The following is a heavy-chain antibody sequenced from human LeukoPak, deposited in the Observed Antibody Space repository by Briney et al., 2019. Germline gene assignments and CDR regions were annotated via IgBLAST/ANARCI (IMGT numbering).Heavy chain of an antibody. V-gene: IGHV3-30-3*01. J-gene: IGHJ4*02. CDR2: VSYDGGSK. CDR3: ARVKGGIAAAGNYFDY. D-gene: IGHD6-13*01. Sequence: GGSLRLSCAASGFAFSSYAMHWVRQGPGKGLEWVALVSYDGGSKYYSDSVKGRITISRDNSKNTLHLQMNSLRTEDTAVYYCARVKGGIAAAGNYFDYWGQGTLVTVSS. CDR1: GFAFSSYA.